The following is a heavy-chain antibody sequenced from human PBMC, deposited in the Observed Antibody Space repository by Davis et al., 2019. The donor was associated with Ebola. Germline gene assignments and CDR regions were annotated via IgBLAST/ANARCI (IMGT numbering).Heavy chain of an antibody. V-gene: IGHV5-51*01. D-gene: IGHD3-10*01. CDR3: ATSTMVRGVSLDYGMDV. J-gene: IGHJ6*02. CDR2: IYPGDSDP. CDR1: GYSFTSYW. Sequence: GESLKISCTGSGYSFTSYWIGWVRQVPGKGLEWMGIIYPGDSDPRYSPSFQGQVTLSADKSISTAYLQWSSLKASDTAMYYCATSTMVRGVSLDYGMDVWGQGTTVTVSS.